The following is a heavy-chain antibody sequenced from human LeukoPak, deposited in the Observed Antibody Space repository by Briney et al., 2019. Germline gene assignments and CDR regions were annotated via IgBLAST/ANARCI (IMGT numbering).Heavy chain of an antibody. CDR3: ARLHYGSGSSAYFDY. CDR2: IYPGDSDT. J-gene: IGHJ4*02. D-gene: IGHD3-10*01. V-gene: IGHV5-51*01. CDR1: GYSFTSYW. Sequence: GESLKISCQGSGYSFTSYWIGWVRQMPGKGLEWMGIIYPGDSDTRYSPSFQGQVTISADKSISTAYLQWSSLKASDTAMYYCARLHYGSGSSAYFDYWGQGTLVTVSS.